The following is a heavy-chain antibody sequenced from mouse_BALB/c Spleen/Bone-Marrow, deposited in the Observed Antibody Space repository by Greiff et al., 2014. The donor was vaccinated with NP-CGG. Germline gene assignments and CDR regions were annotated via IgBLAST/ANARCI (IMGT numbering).Heavy chain of an antibody. CDR1: GFNIKDTY. J-gene: IGHJ3*01. CDR3: ARRDLFAY. V-gene: IGHV14-3*02. CDR2: IDPANGNT. D-gene: IGHD3-3*01. Sequence: VHVKQSGAELVKPGASVKLSCTASGFNIKDTYMHWVKQRPEQGLEWIGRIDPANGNTKYDPKFQGKATITADTSSNTAYLQLSSLTFEDAAVYYFARRDLFAYWGQGILVIVPA.